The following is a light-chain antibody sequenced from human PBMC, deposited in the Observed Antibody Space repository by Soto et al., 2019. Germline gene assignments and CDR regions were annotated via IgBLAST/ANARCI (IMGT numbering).Light chain of an antibody. CDR3: QQYYTYWT. CDR1: HSVSGW. J-gene: IGKJ1*01. V-gene: IGKV1-5*01. CDR2: DGS. Sequence: IPLTHSPSTVCASVGVRVAITCRASHSVSGWFSWSQQQLGKAPKLLIYDGSSLERGVSSRFSGSGSGTEFTLIINTLQPDDFATYYCQQYYTYWTFGQGTKVDIK.